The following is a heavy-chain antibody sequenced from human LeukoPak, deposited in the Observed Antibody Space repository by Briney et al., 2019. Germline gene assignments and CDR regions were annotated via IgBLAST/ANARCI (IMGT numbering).Heavy chain of an antibody. J-gene: IGHJ4*02. D-gene: IGHD3-9*01. CDR2: ISSDGSHK. CDR3: AKGSIDWYYFDY. CDR1: GFSFSTYD. Sequence: GGSLRLSCAASGFSFSTYDMHWVRQAPGKGLEWVAVISSDGSHKYWADSVKGRFTISRDNSKNTVYLQMNSLRAEDTAVYYCAKGSIDWYYFDYWGQGTPVTVSS. V-gene: IGHV3-30*18.